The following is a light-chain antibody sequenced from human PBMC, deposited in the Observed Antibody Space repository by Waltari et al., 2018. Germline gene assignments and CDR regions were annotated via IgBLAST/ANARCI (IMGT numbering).Light chain of an antibody. CDR1: QSLSYRYNNRNY. CDR3: HQYYTTPFT. J-gene: IGKJ3*01. Sequence: DIVMSQSPDSLAVSLGEGATLQCRSSQSLSYRYNNRNYLAWYQQRPGQPPKLLIYWASLRESGVPDRFSGSGSGTDFTLTISSLQAEDVAIYYCHQYYTTPFTFGPGTTVDIK. CDR2: WAS. V-gene: IGKV4-1*01.